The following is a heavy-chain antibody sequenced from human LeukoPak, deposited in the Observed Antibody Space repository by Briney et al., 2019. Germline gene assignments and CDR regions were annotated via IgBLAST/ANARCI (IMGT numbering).Heavy chain of an antibody. V-gene: IGHV3-7*01. J-gene: IGHJ4*02. CDR3: ARGGCDCTCLAY. CDR2: IETKGRER. D-gene: IGHD2-21*02. Sequence: GGSLRLSCVASGFTFSDYSMSWVRQAPGKGLEWVATIETKGRERKNVYSVRSRFTISRDNAESLLSLRMNTLGVEDTAWYSCARGGCDCTCLAYWGQGTLVTVSS. CDR1: GFTFSDYS.